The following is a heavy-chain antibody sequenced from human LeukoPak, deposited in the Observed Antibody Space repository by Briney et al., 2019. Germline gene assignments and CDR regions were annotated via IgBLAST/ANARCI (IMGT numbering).Heavy chain of an antibody. Sequence: QPGGSLRLSCAASGFTFATYVMHWVSQAPGKWMDWVAVIWYDGSDKYYADSVRGRFTISRDNSKNTVYLQMNSLRAEDTAVYYCARAPSPSRYCSGGGCSFVFEYWGQGTLVTVSS. D-gene: IGHD2-15*01. CDR1: GFTFATYV. CDR2: IWYDGSDK. V-gene: IGHV3-33*08. J-gene: IGHJ4*02. CDR3: ARAPSPSRYCSGGGCSFVFEY.